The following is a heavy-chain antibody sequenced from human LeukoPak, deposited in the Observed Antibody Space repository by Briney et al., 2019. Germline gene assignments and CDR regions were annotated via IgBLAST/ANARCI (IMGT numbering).Heavy chain of an antibody. CDR1: GGSISSSSYY. V-gene: IGHV4-39*07. J-gene: IGHJ4*02. Sequence: SETLSLTCTVSGGSISSSSYYWGWIRQPPGKGLEWIGSIYYSGSTYYNPSLKSRVTISVDTSKNQFSLKLSSVTAADTAVYYCARLVAKRAGVLNFDYWGQGTLVTVSS. CDR2: IYYSGST. CDR3: ARLVAKRAGVLNFDY. D-gene: IGHD6-19*01.